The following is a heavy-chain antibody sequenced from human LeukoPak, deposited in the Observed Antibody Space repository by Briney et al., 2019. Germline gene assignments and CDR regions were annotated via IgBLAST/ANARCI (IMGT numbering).Heavy chain of an antibody. Sequence: KCGESLKISCKGSGYTFTSYWIGWVRQMPGKGLEWMGFIYPGDSNTKYSPSFRGQVTISADRSISTAYLQWSNLKASDTAMYYCARSRSYYYYMDVWGKGTPATVSS. CDR2: IYPGDSNT. J-gene: IGHJ6*03. V-gene: IGHV5-51*01. D-gene: IGHD4-17*01. CDR3: ARSRSYYYYMDV. CDR1: GYTFTSYW.